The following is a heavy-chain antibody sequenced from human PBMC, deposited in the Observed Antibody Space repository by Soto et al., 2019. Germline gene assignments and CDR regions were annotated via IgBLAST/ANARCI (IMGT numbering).Heavy chain of an antibody. V-gene: IGHV5-10-1*01. J-gene: IGHJ6*02. CDR1: GYSFTSYW. CDR3: ARLFSVAGEEADYYYYGMDV. D-gene: IGHD6-19*01. CDR2: IDPSDSYT. Sequence: GESLKISCKGSGYSFTSYWISWVRQMPGKGLEWMGRIDPSDSYTNYSPSFQGHVTISADKSISTAYLQWSSLKASDTAMYYCARLFSVAGEEADYYYYGMDVWGQGTTVTVS.